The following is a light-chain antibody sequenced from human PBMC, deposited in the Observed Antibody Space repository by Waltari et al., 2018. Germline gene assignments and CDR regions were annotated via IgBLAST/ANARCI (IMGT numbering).Light chain of an antibody. J-gene: IGKJ4*01. CDR1: QSVSSY. CDR2: DAS. CDR3: QQRSNWPP. Sequence: EIVLTQSPATLSLSPGERATLSCRASQSVSSYLAWYQQKTGQAPRLLIYDASNSATSIPAMFSGSGSGTDFTLTISSLEPEDFAVYYCQQRSNWPPFGGGTKVEIK. V-gene: IGKV3-11*01.